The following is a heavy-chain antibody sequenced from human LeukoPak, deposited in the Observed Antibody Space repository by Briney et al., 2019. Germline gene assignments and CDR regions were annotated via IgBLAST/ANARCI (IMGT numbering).Heavy chain of an antibody. Sequence: GGSLRLSCAASGFTFSNYWMSWVRQAPGKGLEWVSGVNWNGGSTGYADSVKGRFTISRDNAKNSLYLQMNSLRAEDTALYYCARASLYDNSAYYLDYWGQGTLVTVSS. V-gene: IGHV3-20*04. J-gene: IGHJ4*02. D-gene: IGHD3-22*01. CDR2: VNWNGGST. CDR1: GFTFSNYW. CDR3: ARASLYDNSAYYLDY.